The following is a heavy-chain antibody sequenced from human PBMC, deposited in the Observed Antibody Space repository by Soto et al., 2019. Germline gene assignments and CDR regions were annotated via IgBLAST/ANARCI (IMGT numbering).Heavy chain of an antibody. D-gene: IGHD2-2*01. CDR1: GGTFSSYA. CDR3: ARSQGSSTSLEIYYYYYYGMDV. Sequence: QVQLVQSGAEVKKPGSSVKVSCKASGGTFSSYAISWVRQAPGQGLEWMGGIIPISDTTNYAQKFQGRVTITADEFKNTAYMELSSLRSEDTAVYYCARSQGSSTSLEIYYYYYYGMDVWGQGTKVTVSS. CDR2: IIPISDTT. J-gene: IGHJ6*02. V-gene: IGHV1-69*01.